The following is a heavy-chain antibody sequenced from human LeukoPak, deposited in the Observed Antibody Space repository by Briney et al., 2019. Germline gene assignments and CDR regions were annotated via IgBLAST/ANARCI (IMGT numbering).Heavy chain of an antibody. CDR1: GFTFSSYW. J-gene: IGHJ4*02. Sequence: GGSLRLSCAASGFTFSSYWMSWVRQAPGKGLEWVANIKEDGSEKNYVDSVKGRSTISRDNAKNSLYLQMNSLRAEDTAVYYCARAWGRRGSPFHYWGQGTLVTVSS. V-gene: IGHV3-7*03. D-gene: IGHD3-16*01. CDR2: IKEDGSEK. CDR3: ARAWGRRGSPFHY.